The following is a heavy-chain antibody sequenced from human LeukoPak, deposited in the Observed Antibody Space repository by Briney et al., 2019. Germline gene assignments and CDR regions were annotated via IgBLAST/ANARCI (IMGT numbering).Heavy chain of an antibody. CDR1: GGSFSGYY. Sequence: PSETLSLTCAVYGGSFSGYYWSWIRQPPGKGLEWIGEINHSGSTNYNPSLKSRVTISVDTSKNQFSLKLSSVTAADTAVYYCARSPKYYYMDVWGKGTTVTVSS. CDR2: INHSGST. CDR3: ARSPKYYYMDV. V-gene: IGHV4-34*01. J-gene: IGHJ6*03.